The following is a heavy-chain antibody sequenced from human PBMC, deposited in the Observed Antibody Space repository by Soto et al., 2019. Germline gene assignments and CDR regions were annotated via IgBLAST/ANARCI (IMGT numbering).Heavy chain of an antibody. CDR2: IKRNTEGAAT. CDR1: GFIFRDAW. V-gene: IGHV3-15*01. CDR3: TSENWGLGDV. Sequence: EAQLVQSGGDLVKPGGSLRLSCAASGFIFRDAWLTWVRQAQRKGLEWVGRIKRNTEGAATDYAARVKGRFNISRDDSKNTVYLQKHSLNTEDTDVYYCTSENWGLGDVWGQGTLVTVSS. J-gene: IGHJ4*02. D-gene: IGHD7-27*01.